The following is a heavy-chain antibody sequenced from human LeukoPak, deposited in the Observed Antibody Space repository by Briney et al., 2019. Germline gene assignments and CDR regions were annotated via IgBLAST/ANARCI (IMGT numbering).Heavy chain of an antibody. CDR3: AKDLKGDFDY. CDR1: GFTFNSYG. V-gene: IGHV3-23*01. CDR2: ISGSGGST. J-gene: IGHJ4*02. Sequence: GGSLRLSCAASGFTFNSYGMSWVRQAPGRGLEWVSAISGSGGSTYYADSVKGRFTISRDNSKNTLYLQMNSLRAEDTAVYYCAKDLKGDFDYWGQGTLVTVSS. D-gene: IGHD3-16*01.